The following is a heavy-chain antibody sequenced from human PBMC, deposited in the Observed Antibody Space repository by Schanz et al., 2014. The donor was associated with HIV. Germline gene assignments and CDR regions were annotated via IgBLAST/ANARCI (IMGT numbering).Heavy chain of an antibody. D-gene: IGHD4-4*01. CDR2: IIPIFHTA. J-gene: IGHJ5*02. CDR1: GYAFTDYF. Sequence: QVQLVQSGAEVKKPGASVKVSCRASGYAFTDYFIHWVRQAPGQGLEWMGGIIPIFHTANYAQKFQGRVTITADESTSTAYMELSSLRSDDTAVYYCAREKTTLNWFDPWGQGTLVTVSS. V-gene: IGHV1-69*01. CDR3: AREKTTLNWFDP.